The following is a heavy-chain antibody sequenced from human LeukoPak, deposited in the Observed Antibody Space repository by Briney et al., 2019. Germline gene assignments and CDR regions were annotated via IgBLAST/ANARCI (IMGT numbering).Heavy chain of an antibody. D-gene: IGHD6-13*01. CDR3: ARIYSSSWFLNWFDP. CDR2: FYHGGST. CDR1: GYSISTGYY. Sequence: PSETLSLTCTVSGYSISTGYYWDWIRQPPGKGLEWIGTFYHGGSTYYNPSLKSRVTISVDTSKNQFSLKLNSVTAADTAVYYCARIYSSSWFLNWFDPWGQGTLVTVSS. V-gene: IGHV4-38-2*02. J-gene: IGHJ5*02.